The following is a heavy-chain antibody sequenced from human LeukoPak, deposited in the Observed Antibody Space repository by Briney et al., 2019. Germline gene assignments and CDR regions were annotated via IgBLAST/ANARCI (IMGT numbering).Heavy chain of an antibody. D-gene: IGHD1-26*01. CDR1: GGSISSSSYY. V-gene: IGHV4-39*07. CDR2: MNDSGST. CDR3: ARGQEATTGQLPDWFDP. J-gene: IGHJ5*02. Sequence: SETLSLTCTVSGGSISSSSYYWGWIRQPPGKGLEWIVEMNDSGSTNCNPSLKSRFTLSIDLSKNQFSLKLTSVTAADTAVYFCARGQEATTGQLPDWFDPWGRGTLVTVSS.